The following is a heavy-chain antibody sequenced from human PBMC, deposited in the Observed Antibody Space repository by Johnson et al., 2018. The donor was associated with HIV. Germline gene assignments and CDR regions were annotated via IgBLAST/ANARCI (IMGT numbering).Heavy chain of an antibody. CDR2: ISWNRGSI. J-gene: IGHJ3*02. CDR3: ARDSTLGIAAAGVDAFDI. Sequence: VQLVESGGGLVKPGGSLRLSCAASGFTFDDYAMHWVRQAPGKGLEWVSGISWNRGSIGYADSVKGGFTISRDNSKNTLYLQMNSLRVEDTAVYYCARDSTLGIAAAGVDAFDIWGQGTVVTVSS. V-gene: IGHV3-9*01. D-gene: IGHD6-13*01. CDR1: GFTFDDYA.